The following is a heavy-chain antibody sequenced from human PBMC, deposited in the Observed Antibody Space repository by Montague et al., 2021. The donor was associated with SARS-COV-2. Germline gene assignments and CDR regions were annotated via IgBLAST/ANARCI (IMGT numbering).Heavy chain of an antibody. CDR3: ARGGDMNWFDP. CDR1: GGSISSYY. Sequence: SETLSLTCTVSGGSISSYYWSWIRQPPGKGLEWIGYIYYSGSTNYNPSLKSRVIISVDTSKNQFSLKLSSVTAADTAVYYCARGGDMNWFDPWGQGTLATVSS. D-gene: IGHD2-21*01. J-gene: IGHJ5*02. V-gene: IGHV4-59*01. CDR2: IYYSGST.